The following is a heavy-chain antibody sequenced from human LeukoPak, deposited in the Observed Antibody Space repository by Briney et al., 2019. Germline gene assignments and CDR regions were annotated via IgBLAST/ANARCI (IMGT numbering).Heavy chain of an antibody. J-gene: IGHJ4*02. Sequence: SSETLSLTCAVYGGSFSGYYWSWIRQPPGKGLEWIGEINHSGSTNYNPSLKSRVTISVDTSKNQFSLKLSSVTAADTAVYYCARGDGIAVAGNRYFDYWGQGTLVTVSS. D-gene: IGHD6-19*01. CDR3: ARGDGIAVAGNRYFDY. CDR1: GGSFSGYY. V-gene: IGHV4-34*01. CDR2: INHSGST.